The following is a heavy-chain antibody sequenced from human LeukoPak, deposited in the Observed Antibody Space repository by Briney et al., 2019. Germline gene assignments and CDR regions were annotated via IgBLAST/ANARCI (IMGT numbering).Heavy chain of an antibody. Sequence: GGSLRLSCAASGFTFSSYATSWVRQAPGKGLEWVSAISGSGGSTYYADSVKGRFTISRDNSKNTLYLQMNSLRAEDTAVYYCAKVGYSYGRLDYWGQGTLVTVSS. CDR3: AKVGYSYGRLDY. J-gene: IGHJ4*02. D-gene: IGHD5-18*01. V-gene: IGHV3-23*01. CDR1: GFTFSSYA. CDR2: ISGSGGST.